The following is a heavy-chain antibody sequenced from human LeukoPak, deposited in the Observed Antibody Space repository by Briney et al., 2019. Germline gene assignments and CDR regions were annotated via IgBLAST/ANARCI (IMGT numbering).Heavy chain of an antibody. CDR3: AHRLKDTSGYLPYFDS. CDR2: IYWDDDK. V-gene: IGHV2-5*02. Sequence: SGPTLVNPTQTLTLTCTFSGFSLTTSGVGVGWIRQPPGKALEWLALIYWDDDKRYSPSLKSRLTITKDTSKNQVVLTMTNMDPVDTATYYCAHRLKDTSGYLPYFDSWGQGTLVTVSS. CDR1: GFSLTTSGVG. J-gene: IGHJ4*02. D-gene: IGHD3-22*01.